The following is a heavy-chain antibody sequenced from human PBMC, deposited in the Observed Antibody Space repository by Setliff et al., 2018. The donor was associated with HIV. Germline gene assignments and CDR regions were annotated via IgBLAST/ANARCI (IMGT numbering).Heavy chain of an antibody. V-gene: IGHV1-46*01. CDR1: GDTFTDYH. J-gene: IGHJ5*01. CDR3: AKVASVTMIRGALGS. Sequence: ASVKVSCKASGDTFTDYHMHWVRQAPGQGLEWMGIINPSGDNTDYAQKFQDRVIMTRDTSTSTVYMELSSLTSEDTAVYYCAKVASVTMIRGALGSWGQGTLVTVS. D-gene: IGHD3-10*01. CDR2: INPSGDNT.